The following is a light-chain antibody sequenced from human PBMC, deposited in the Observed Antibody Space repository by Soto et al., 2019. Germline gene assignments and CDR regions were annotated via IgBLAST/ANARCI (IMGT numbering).Light chain of an antibody. CDR2: GAS. CDR1: QSVSSNY. V-gene: IGKV3-20*01. J-gene: IGKJ3*01. Sequence: IVMTQSPGTLSLSPGETATLSCRVSQSVSSNYVAWFHQKPGQAPRLLIYGASSRATGVPDRFSASGSGTDFTLTISRLEPEDFAVYYCQQYGRSPFTFGPGTKLDIK. CDR3: QQYGRSPFT.